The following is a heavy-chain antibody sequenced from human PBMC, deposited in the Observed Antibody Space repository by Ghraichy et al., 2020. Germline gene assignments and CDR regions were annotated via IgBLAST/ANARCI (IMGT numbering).Heavy chain of an antibody. CDR1: GFTFSKAW. J-gene: IGHJ4*02. CDR3: TTDSAYIENY. CDR2: IKDKTDGGTK. Sequence: GGSLRLSCAASGFTFSKAWMSWVRQAPGKGLEWVGRIKDKTDGGTKDYAAPVRGRFTISRDDSQNTLYLQMKSLKTEDTAVYYCTTDSAYIENYWGQGTLVTVSS. D-gene: IGHD1-14*01. V-gene: IGHV3-15*01.